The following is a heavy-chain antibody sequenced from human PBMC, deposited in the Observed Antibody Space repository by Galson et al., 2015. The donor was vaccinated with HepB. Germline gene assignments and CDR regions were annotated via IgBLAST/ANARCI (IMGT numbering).Heavy chain of an antibody. CDR3: TRETAGTYYFDH. CDR1: GDSVSSNSAA. Sequence: CAISGDSVSSNSAAWNWIRQSPSRGLEWLGRTLYRSKWYDDYALSVRSRITIKPDTSNNQVSLQLNSVTPEDTGVYYCTRETAGTYYFDHWGQGTLVTVSS. D-gene: IGHD1-1*01. J-gene: IGHJ4*02. CDR2: TLYRSKWYD. V-gene: IGHV6-1*01.